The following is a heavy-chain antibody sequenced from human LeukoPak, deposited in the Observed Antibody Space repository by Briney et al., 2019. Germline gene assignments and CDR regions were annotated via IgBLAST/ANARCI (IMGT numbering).Heavy chain of an antibody. CDR3: ARQYGSGSYYPKDFDY. CDR1: GFTFSSYA. Sequence: GGSLRLSCAASGFTFSSYAMSWVRQAPGKGLEWVSGTSGSGGSTYYADSVKGRFTISRDNSKNTLYLQMNSLRAEDTAVYHCARQYGSGSYYPKDFDYWGQGTLVTDSS. CDR2: TSGSGGST. D-gene: IGHD3-10*01. V-gene: IGHV3-23*01. J-gene: IGHJ4*02.